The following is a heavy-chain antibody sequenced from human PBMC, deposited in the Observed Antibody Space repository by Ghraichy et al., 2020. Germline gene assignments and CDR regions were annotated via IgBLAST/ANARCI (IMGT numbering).Heavy chain of an antibody. CDR1: GGSISSTTYY. CDR2: ISYSGTT. J-gene: IGHJ4*02. V-gene: IGHV4-39*01. Sequence: ETLSLTCTVSGGSISSTTYYWGWIRQPPGKGLEWIGTISYSGTTYYNPSLKRRVTISVDTSNNQFSLRLRSVTSADTALYYCARRGYSSAFDDWGQGTRVTVSS. CDR3: ARRGYSSAFDD. D-gene: IGHD6-19*01.